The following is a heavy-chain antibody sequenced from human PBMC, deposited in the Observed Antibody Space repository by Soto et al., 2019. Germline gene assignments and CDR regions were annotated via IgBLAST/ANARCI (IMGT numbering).Heavy chain of an antibody. D-gene: IGHD6-13*01. Sequence: PGGALRLSCVASGFTFSSYSMSWVRLAPCKELEWVSAISGSGGSTYYADSVKGRFTISRDNSKNTLYLQMNSLRAEDTAVYYCAKALPPEQQLLIDAFDIWGQGTMVTVPS. CDR1: GFTFSSYS. CDR2: ISGSGGST. CDR3: AKALPPEQQLLIDAFDI. V-gene: IGHV3-23*01. J-gene: IGHJ3*02.